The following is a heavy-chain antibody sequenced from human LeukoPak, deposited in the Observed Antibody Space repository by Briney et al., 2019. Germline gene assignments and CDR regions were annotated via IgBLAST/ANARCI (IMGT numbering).Heavy chain of an antibody. D-gene: IGHD1-26*01. V-gene: IGHV1-18*01. CDR1: GYTFISYG. CDR3: AREGGVGPTAPPDYYSYQMDV. J-gene: IGHJ6*03. Sequence: ASVKVSCKSSGYTFISYGITWVRQAPGQGLEWMGWISPYTTKTNYAQSLQGRVTMTTDTSTSTAYMELRSLRSDDTAVYYCAREGGVGPTAPPDYYSYQMDVWGKGTTVTVSS. CDR2: ISPYTTKT.